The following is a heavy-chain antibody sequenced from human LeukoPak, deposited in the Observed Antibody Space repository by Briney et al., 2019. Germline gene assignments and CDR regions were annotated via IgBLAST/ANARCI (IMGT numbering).Heavy chain of an antibody. V-gene: IGHV1-18*01. J-gene: IGHJ5*02. CDR2: ISAYNGNT. CDR3: ARGGYDILTGYYNWFDP. D-gene: IGHD3-9*01. CDR1: GYTFTSYS. Sequence: ASVKVSCKASGYTFTSYSISWVRQAPGQGLEWMGWISAYNGNTNYAQKLQGRVTMTTDTSTSTAYMELRSLRSDDTAVYYCARGGYDILTGYYNWFDPWGQGTLVTVSS.